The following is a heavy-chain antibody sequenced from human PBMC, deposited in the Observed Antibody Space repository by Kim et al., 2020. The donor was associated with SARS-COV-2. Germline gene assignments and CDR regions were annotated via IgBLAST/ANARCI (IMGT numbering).Heavy chain of an antibody. V-gene: IGHV2-70*11. CDR3: ARIPGEYSSGWNWFDP. J-gene: IGHJ5*02. CDR2: IDWDDDK. Sequence: SGPTLVNPTQTLTLTCTFSGFSLSTSGMCVSWIRQPPGKALEWLARIDWDDDKYYSTSLKTRLTISKDTSKNQVVLTMTNMDPVDTATYYCARIPGEYSSGWNWFDPWGQGTLVTVSS. CDR1: GFSLSTSGMC. D-gene: IGHD6-19*01.